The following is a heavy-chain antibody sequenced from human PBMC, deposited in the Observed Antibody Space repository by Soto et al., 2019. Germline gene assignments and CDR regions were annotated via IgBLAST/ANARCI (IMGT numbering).Heavy chain of an antibody. CDR1: GFTFSSYA. J-gene: IGHJ6*02. CDR3: ASPPSGWGDCSGGSCFDYYGMDV. CDR2: ISGSGGST. V-gene: IGHV3-23*01. Sequence: GGSLRLSCAASGFTFSSYAMSWVRQAPGKGLEWVSAISGSGGSTYYADSVKGRFTISRDNSKNTLYLQMNSLRAEDTAVYYCASPPSGWGDCSGGSCFDYYGMDVWGQGTTVTVSS. D-gene: IGHD2-15*01.